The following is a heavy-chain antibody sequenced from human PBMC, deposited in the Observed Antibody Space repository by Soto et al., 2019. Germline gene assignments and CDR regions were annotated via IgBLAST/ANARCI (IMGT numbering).Heavy chain of an antibody. D-gene: IGHD5-18*01. CDR1: GYTFTSYG. CDR2: ISAYNGNT. Sequence: ASVKVSCKASGYTFTSYGISWVRQAPGQGLEWMGWISAYNGNTNYAQKLQGRVTMTTDTSTSTAYMELRSLRSDDTAVYYCARGRLRTAMVGGTIDYYYYGMDVWGQGTTVTVSS. V-gene: IGHV1-18*01. J-gene: IGHJ6*02. CDR3: ARGRLRTAMVGGTIDYYYYGMDV.